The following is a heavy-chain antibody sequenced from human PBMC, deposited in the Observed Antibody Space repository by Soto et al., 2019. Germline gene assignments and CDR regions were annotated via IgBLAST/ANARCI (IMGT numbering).Heavy chain of an antibody. D-gene: IGHD3-10*01. J-gene: IGHJ4*02. CDR1: GGSISSSNW. Sequence: ETLSLTCAVSGGSISSSNWWSWVRQPPGKGLEWIGEIYHSGSTNYNPSLKSRVTISVDKSKNQFSLKLSSVTAADTAVYYCARVKASGVNFDYWGQGTLVTVSS. V-gene: IGHV4-4*02. CDR3: ARVKASGVNFDY. CDR2: IYHSGST.